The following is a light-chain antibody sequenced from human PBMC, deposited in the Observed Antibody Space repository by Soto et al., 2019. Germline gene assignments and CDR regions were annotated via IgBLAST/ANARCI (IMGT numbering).Light chain of an antibody. CDR1: SSNVGKNY. CDR3: GTLDSSLSDNWV. Sequence: QSVLTQPPSVSAAPGQTVTISCSGTSSNVGKNYVSWYQQLPGTAPKLLIYDDNKRVSGIPDRISGSKSCTSATLGIAGLQTGDEADYYCGTLDSSLSDNWVFGGGTKLTVL. CDR2: DDN. V-gene: IGLV1-51*01. J-gene: IGLJ3*02.